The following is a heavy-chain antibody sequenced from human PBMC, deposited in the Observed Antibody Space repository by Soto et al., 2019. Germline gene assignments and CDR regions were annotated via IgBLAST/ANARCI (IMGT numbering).Heavy chain of an antibody. D-gene: IGHD3-3*01. V-gene: IGHV3-30-3*01. J-gene: IGHJ6*02. CDR3: ARDEFSSIFGVPPDFHGMDV. Sequence: GGSLRLSCAASGFTFSSSAVHWVRQAPGKGLDWVALISYDGITKSYADSVKGRFTISRDNSKNTLFLQMTSLRPEDTAVYYCARDEFSSIFGVPPDFHGMDVWGHGTTVTVSS. CDR2: ISYDGITK. CDR1: GFTFSSSA.